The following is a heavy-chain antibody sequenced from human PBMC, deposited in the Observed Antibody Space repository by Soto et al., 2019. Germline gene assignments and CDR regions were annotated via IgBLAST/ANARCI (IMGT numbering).Heavy chain of an antibody. J-gene: IGHJ6*02. Sequence: EVQFSESGGHLVQPGGSLRLSFAGSGFTFNSCAMNWVRQAPGKGQERVSAIAARGGTSYYADSVKARFTISRDNSRTTPFLEVKSLKAEDTAVYYCATWEGQPMYTLDVWGQGTKVTVSS. CDR2: IAARGGTS. CDR3: ATWEGQPMYTLDV. D-gene: IGHD1-26*01. V-gene: IGHV3-23*01. CDR1: GFTFNSCA.